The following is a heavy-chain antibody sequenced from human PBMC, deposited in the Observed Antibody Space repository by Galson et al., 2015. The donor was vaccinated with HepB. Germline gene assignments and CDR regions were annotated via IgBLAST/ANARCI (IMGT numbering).Heavy chain of an antibody. D-gene: IGHD6-25*01. V-gene: IGHV3-21*01. CDR2: ISGSSSYT. CDR3: AREPGGEYFDY. CDR1: GFIFTGYS. Sequence: SLKLSCAASGFIFTGYSIHWVRQAPGKGLEWVACISGSSSYTNFADSVKGRFTISRDKAKTSLYLQMNSLRSEDTAVYYCAREPGGEYFDYWGQGTLVTVSS. J-gene: IGHJ4*02.